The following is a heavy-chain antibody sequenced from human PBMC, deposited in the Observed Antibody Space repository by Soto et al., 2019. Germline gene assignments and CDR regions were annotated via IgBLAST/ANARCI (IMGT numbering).Heavy chain of an antibody. J-gene: IGHJ4*02. CDR2: INSDGSNV. D-gene: IGHD3-3*01. CDR1: GFTFSGFW. Sequence: EAQLAESGGGLVQAGGSLRLSCAASGFTFSGFWMHWVRQAPGKGLLWVSRINSDGSNVNYADSVQGRFTVSRDNAKNTLYLQMNRLRAEDTALYYCVSGYDYFDYWGQGTLVTVSS. V-gene: IGHV3-74*01. CDR3: VSGYDYFDY.